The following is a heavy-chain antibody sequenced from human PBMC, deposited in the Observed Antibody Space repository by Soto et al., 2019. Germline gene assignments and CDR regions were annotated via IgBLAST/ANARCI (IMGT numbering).Heavy chain of an antibody. J-gene: IGHJ3*02. CDR2: ISSSSSYI. V-gene: IGHV3-21*01. D-gene: IGHD3-10*01. Sequence: EVQLVESGGGLVKPGGSLRLSCAASGFTFSSYSMNWVRQAPGKGLEWVSSISSSSSYIYYADSVKGRFTISRDNAKNSLYLQMNSLRAEDTAVYYCAREGYYYGSGSYYQADAFDIWGQGTMVTVSS. CDR3: AREGYYYGSGSYYQADAFDI. CDR1: GFTFSSYS.